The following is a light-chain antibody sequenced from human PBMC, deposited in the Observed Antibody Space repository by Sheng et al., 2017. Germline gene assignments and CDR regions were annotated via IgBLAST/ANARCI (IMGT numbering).Light chain of an antibody. CDR2: QAS. Sequence: DIQLTQSPSTLSASVGDRVTITCRASQSISNWLAWYQQKPGTAPRLLIYQASSLESGVPSRFSGSGSGTEFTLTINSLQADYFATYYCQQYNGFSRTFGQGTRVEIK. J-gene: IGKJ1*01. V-gene: IGKV1-5*03. CDR3: QQYNGFSRT. CDR1: QSISNW.